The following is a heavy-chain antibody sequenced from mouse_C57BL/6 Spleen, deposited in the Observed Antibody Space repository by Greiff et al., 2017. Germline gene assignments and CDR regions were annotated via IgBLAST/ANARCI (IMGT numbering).Heavy chain of an antibody. D-gene: IGHD1-1*01. J-gene: IGHJ3*01. CDR3: ARNYYGSSYAY. V-gene: IGHV1-55*01. CDR1: GYTFTSYW. CDR2: IYPGSGST. Sequence: QVQLQQSGAELVKPGASVKMSCKASGYTFTSYWITWVKQRPGQGLEWIGDIYPGSGSTNYNEKFKSKATLTVDTSSSTAYMQLSSLTSEDSAVYYCARNYYGSSYAYWGQGTLVTVSA.